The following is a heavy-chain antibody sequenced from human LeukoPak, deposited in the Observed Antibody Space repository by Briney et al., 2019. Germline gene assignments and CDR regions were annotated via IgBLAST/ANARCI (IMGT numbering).Heavy chain of an antibody. CDR3: PRIAVAGNSLGY. V-gene: IGHV3-23*01. D-gene: IGHD6-19*01. CDR2: ISVSGGSI. Sequence: PGGSLRLSCAASGFTFTSYAMSWVRQAPGKGLEWVSSISVSGGSIYYADSVKGRFTISRDNSKSTLYLQMNSLRPEDTALYHCPRIAVAGNSLGYWGQGTLVTVSS. CDR1: GFTFTSYA. J-gene: IGHJ4*02.